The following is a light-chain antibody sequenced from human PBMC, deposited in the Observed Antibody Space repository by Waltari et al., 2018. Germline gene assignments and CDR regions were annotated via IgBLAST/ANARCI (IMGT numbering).Light chain of an antibody. J-gene: IGLJ2*01. CDR1: ISDVGTYNL. Sequence: SPGQSITISCTGTISDVGTYNLVSWYQQHPGKAPKLIIYEDNKRPSGVSDRLSGSKSGNTASLTISGLQAEDEADYYCCTYVGRTTFHVTFGGGTKLTVL. CDR3: CTYVGRTTFHVT. V-gene: IGLV2-23*02. CDR2: EDN.